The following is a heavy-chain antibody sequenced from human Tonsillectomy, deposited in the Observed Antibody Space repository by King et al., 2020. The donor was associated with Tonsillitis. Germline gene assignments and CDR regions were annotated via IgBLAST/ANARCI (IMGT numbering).Heavy chain of an antibody. D-gene: IGHD3-10*01. J-gene: IGHJ4*02. CDR1: GFTFSSYG. CDR3: AKDHPAELLWFGEPLDY. Sequence: VQLVESGGGVVQPGRSLRLSCAASGFTFSSYGMHWVRQAPGKGLEWVAVISYDGSNKYYADSVKGRFTISRDNSKNTLYLQMNSLRAEDTAVYYCAKDHPAELLWFGEPLDYWGQGTLVTVSS. V-gene: IGHV3-30*18. CDR2: ISYDGSNK.